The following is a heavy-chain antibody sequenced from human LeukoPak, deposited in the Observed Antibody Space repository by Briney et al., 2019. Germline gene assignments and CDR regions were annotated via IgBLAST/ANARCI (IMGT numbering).Heavy chain of an antibody. CDR1: GFTFSDHY. V-gene: IGHV3-72*01. CDR3: CIPDY. D-gene: IGHD2-21*01. J-gene: IGHJ4*02. CDR2: TRNKANSYTT. Sequence: GGSLRLSCAASGFTFSDHYMDWVRQAPGKGLEWVGRTRNKANSYTTEYAASVKGRFTISRDDSKNSLYLQMNSLKTEDTAVYYCCIPDYWGQGTLVTVSS.